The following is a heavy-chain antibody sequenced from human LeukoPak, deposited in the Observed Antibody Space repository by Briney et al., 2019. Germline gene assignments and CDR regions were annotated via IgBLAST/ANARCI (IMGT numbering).Heavy chain of an antibody. CDR3: ARVLGDHFDY. Sequence: GASVKVSCKASGYTFTGYYMHWVRQAPGQGLEWMGWISAYNGNTNYAQKLQGRVTMTTDTSTSTAYMELRSLRSDDTAVYYCARVLGDHFDYWGQGTLVTVSS. D-gene: IGHD2-21*02. J-gene: IGHJ4*02. CDR1: GYTFTGYY. CDR2: ISAYNGNT. V-gene: IGHV1-18*04.